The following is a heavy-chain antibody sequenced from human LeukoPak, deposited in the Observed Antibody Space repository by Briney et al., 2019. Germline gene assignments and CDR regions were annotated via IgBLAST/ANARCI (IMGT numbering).Heavy chain of an antibody. D-gene: IGHD2-2*02. CDR2: IIPILGIA. V-gene: IGHV1-69*02. CDR1: GGTFSSYT. Sequence: ASVKVSCKASGGTFSSYTISWVRQAPGQGLEWMGRIIPILGIANYAQKFQGRVTITADKSTSTAYTELSSLRSEDTAVYYCARGGRCSSTSCYTSAEYFQHWGQGTLVTVSS. J-gene: IGHJ1*01. CDR3: ARGGRCSSTSCYTSAEYFQH.